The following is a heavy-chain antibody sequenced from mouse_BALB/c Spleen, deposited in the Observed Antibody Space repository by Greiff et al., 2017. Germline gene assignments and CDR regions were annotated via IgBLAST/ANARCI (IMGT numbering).Heavy chain of an antibody. D-gene: IGHD2-4*01. Sequence: VQLKQSGPSLVKPSQTLSLTCSVTGDSITSGYWNWIRKFPGNKLEYMGYISYSGSTYYNPSLKSRISITRDTSKNPYYLQLNSVTTEDTATYYCASGITTRFYYAMDYWGQGTSVTVSS. CDR3: ASGITTRFYYAMDY. CDR2: ISYSGST. CDR1: GDSITSGY. V-gene: IGHV3-8*02. J-gene: IGHJ4*01.